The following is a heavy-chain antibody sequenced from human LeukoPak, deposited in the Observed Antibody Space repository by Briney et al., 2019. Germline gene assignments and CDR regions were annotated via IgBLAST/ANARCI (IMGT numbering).Heavy chain of an antibody. CDR3: ARDAGRYFDWLGY. CDR1: GFTFSSYG. CDR2: IWYDGSNK. J-gene: IGHJ4*02. V-gene: IGHV3-33*01. D-gene: IGHD3-9*01. Sequence: PGGSLRLSCAASGFTFSSYGMHWVRQAPGKGLEWVAVIWYDGSNKYYADSVKGRFTISRDNSKNTLYLQMNSLRAEDTAVYYCARDAGRYFDWLGYWGQGTLATVSS.